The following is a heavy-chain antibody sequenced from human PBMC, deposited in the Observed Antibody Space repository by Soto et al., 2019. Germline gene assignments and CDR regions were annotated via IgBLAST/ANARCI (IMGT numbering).Heavy chain of an antibody. CDR3: ASYCSSTSCYYYYYGMDV. CDR2: ISSSGSTI. V-gene: IGHV3-48*03. Sequence: PGGSLKLSCAASGFTVSSYEMNWVRKAPGKGLEWVSYISSSGSTIYYADSVKGRFTISRDNAKNSLYLQMNSLRAEDTAVYYCASYCSSTSCYYYYYGMDVWGQGTTVTVSS. CDR1: GFTVSSYE. J-gene: IGHJ6*02. D-gene: IGHD2-2*01.